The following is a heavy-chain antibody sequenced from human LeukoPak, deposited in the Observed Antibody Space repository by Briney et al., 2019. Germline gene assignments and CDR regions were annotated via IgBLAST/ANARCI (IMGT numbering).Heavy chain of an antibody. CDR1: GYTFTSYH. D-gene: IGHD6-19*01. V-gene: IGHV1-8*01. Sequence: ASVKVSCKASGYTFTSYHINWVRQATGQGLEWMGWMNPDSGDTGYAQKFQGRVTVTKSTSISTAYMELSNLRSEDTAVYYCVRSGVYSDGWYEFDYWGQGTLVTVSS. CDR3: VRSGVYSDGWYEFDY. J-gene: IGHJ4*02. CDR2: MNPDSGDT.